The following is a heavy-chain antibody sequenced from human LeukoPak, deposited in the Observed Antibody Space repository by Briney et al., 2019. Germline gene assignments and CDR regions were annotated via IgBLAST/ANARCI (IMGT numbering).Heavy chain of an antibody. CDR1: GGSISSYY. CDR3: ARVKYSSSRFDP. CDR2: IYYSGST. J-gene: IGHJ5*02. Sequence: SETLSLTCTVSGGSISSYYWSWVRQPPGKGLEWIGYIYYSGSTNYNPSLKSRVTISVDTSKNQFSLKLSSVTAADTAVYYCARVKYSSSRFDPWGQGTLVTVSS. V-gene: IGHV4-59*01. D-gene: IGHD6-6*01.